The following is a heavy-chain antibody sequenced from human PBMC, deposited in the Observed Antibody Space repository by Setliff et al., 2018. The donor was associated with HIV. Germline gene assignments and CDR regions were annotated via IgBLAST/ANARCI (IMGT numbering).Heavy chain of an antibody. J-gene: IGHJ6*03. CDR1: GGSISTYF. CDR3: ARDRRGYYYGSGSCYMDV. V-gene: IGHV4-4*08. D-gene: IGHD3-10*01. CDR2: IYTSGST. Sequence: PSETLSLTCTVSGGSISTYFWTWIRQPPGKGLEWIGYIYTSGSTNYNPSLKSRVTISVDTSKNQFYLKLSSVTAADTAVYYCARDRRGYYYGSGSCYMDVWGTGTTVTVSS.